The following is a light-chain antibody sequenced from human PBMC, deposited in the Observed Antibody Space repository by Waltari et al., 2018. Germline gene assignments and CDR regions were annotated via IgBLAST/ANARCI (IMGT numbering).Light chain of an antibody. Sequence: DIVMTPSPDSLAVSLGERDTINCKTSQSVLYSSNKKNHLAWYQQKPGQPPKLLIHWASTRESGVPDRFSGSGSGTDFTLTISSLQAEDVAVYYCQQYYSTPWTFGQGTKVEIK. CDR1: QSVLYSSNKKNH. J-gene: IGKJ1*01. CDR3: QQYYSTPWT. CDR2: WAS. V-gene: IGKV4-1*01.